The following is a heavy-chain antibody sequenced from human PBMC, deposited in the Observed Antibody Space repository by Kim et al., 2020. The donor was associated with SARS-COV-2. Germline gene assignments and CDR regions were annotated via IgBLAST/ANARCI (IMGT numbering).Heavy chain of an antibody. V-gene: IGHV4-34*01. J-gene: IGHJ4*02. D-gene: IGHD2-15*01. CDR3: ARFVVVVAATFDY. CDR1: GGSFSGYY. CDR2: INHSGST. Sequence: SENLSLTCAVYGGSFSGYYWSWIRQPPGKGLEWIGEINHSGSTNYNPSLKSRVTISVDTSKNQFSLKLSSVTAADTAVYYCARFVVVVAATFDYWGQGTLVTVSS.